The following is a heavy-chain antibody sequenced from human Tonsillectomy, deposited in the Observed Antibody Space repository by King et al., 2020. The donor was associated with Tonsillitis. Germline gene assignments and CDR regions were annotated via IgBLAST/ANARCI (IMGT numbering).Heavy chain of an antibody. CDR3: ARVGGSGRRHNDY. Sequence: QLQESGPGLVKPSETLSLTCTVSGGSISSSSHYWGWIRQPPGTGLEWIATIHYSGSTYYNPSLKSRVTMSVDTSKNQFSLKLSSVTAADTAVYYCARVGGSGRRHNDYWGQGPLVIVSS. CDR1: GGSISSSSHY. J-gene: IGHJ4*02. D-gene: IGHD1-26*01. V-gene: IGHV4-39*07. CDR2: IHYSGST.